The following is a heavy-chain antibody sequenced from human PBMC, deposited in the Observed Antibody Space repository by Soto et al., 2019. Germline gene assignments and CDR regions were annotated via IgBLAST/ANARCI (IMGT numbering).Heavy chain of an antibody. V-gene: IGHV3-33*01. CDR3: AREGLTGYYYDSSGYDHFDY. CDR2: IWYDGSNK. Sequence: GGSLRLSCAASGFTFSSYGMHWVRQAPGKGLEWVAVIWYDGSNKYYADSVKGRFTISRDNSKNTLYLQMNSLRAEDTAVYYCAREGLTGYYYDSSGYDHFDYWGQGTLVTVSS. J-gene: IGHJ4*02. D-gene: IGHD3-22*01. CDR1: GFTFSSYG.